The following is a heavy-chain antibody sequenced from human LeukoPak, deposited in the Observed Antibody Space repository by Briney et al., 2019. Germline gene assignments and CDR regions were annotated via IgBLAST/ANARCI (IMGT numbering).Heavy chain of an antibody. CDR2: ISSSGST. J-gene: IGHJ3*02. V-gene: IGHV4-61*02. CDR3: ARGPYSYDSSGAFDI. CDR1: GNSISSGDKY. D-gene: IGHD3-22*01. Sequence: SETLSLTCNVSGNSISSGDKYWSWIRQPAGKGLQWVGRISSSGSTNYNPSLKSRVTISVDTSKNQFSLKLSSVTAADTAVYFCARGPYSYDSSGAFDIWGQGTMVTVSS.